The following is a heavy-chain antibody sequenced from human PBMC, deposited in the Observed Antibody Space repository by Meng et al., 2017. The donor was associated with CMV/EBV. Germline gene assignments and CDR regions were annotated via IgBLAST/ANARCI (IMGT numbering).Heavy chain of an antibody. J-gene: IGHJ4*02. Sequence: SCKASGYTFTSYDINWVRQAPGKGLEWVSSISSSSSYIYYADSVKGRFTISRDNAKNSLYLQMNSLRAEDTAVYYCARLYTGYFDYWGQGTLVTVSS. CDR3: ARLYTGYFDY. CDR1: GYTFTSYD. V-gene: IGHV3-21*01. D-gene: IGHD3-10*01. CDR2: ISSSSSYI.